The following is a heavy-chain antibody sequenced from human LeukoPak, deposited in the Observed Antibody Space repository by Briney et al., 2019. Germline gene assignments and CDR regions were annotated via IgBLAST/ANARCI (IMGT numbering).Heavy chain of an antibody. CDR1: GFTFITSS. CDR2: TSYDGRSE. J-gene: IGHJ5*01. D-gene: IGHD3-3*01. Sequence: GGSLGLSCVASGFTFITSSMHWVRQAPGKGLEWVAVTSYDGRSENYAESVKGRFSISGDNSNNTVYLQMSSLRPQDTAVYYCVKHYDYWSGYIRGFDSWGQGTLVTVSS. V-gene: IGHV3-30*18. CDR3: VKHYDYWSGYIRGFDS.